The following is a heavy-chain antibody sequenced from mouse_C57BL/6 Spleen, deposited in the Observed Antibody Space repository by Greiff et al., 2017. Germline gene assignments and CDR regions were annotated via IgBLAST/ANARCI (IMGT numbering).Heavy chain of an antibody. CDR3: ARHYYDYDGYYAMDY. J-gene: IGHJ4*01. CDR1: GFTFSDYY. D-gene: IGHD2-4*01. V-gene: IGHV5-12*01. CDR2: ISNGGGST. Sequence: EVNVVESGGGLVQPGGSLKLSCAASGFTFSDYYMYWVRQTPEKRLEWVAYISNGGGSTYYPDTVKGRFTISRDNAKNTLYLQMSRLKSEDTAMYYCARHYYDYDGYYAMDYWGQGTSVTVSS.